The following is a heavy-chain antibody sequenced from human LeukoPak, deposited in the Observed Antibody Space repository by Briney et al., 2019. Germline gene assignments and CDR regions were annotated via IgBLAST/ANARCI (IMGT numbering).Heavy chain of an antibody. CDR2: INHSGRT. D-gene: IGHD3-10*01. Sequence: SETLSLTCAVSGGSFSGYYWTWIRQPPGKGLEWIGEINHSGRTNYNPSLESRVTISVDTSKNQFSLKLSSVTAADTAVYYCARESRSYYGSGSYPSIDYWGQGTLVTVSS. J-gene: IGHJ4*02. CDR1: GGSFSGYY. CDR3: ARESRSYYGSGSYPSIDY. V-gene: IGHV4-34*09.